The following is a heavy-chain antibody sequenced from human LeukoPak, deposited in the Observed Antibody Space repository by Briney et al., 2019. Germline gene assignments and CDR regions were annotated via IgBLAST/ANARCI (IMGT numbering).Heavy chain of an antibody. CDR1: GFTFSSYW. Sequence: GGSLRLSCAASGFTFSSYWIHWVRQAPGRGLVWVSRINTDGRSTRYADSVKGRFTISRDNAKNTVNLQMNSLRAEDTAVYYCARDLGYYHDTSDYYYGGFDCCGRGALVTVSS. V-gene: IGHV3-74*01. CDR3: ARDLGYYHDTSDYYYGGFDC. CDR2: INTDGRST. J-gene: IGHJ4*02. D-gene: IGHD3-22*01.